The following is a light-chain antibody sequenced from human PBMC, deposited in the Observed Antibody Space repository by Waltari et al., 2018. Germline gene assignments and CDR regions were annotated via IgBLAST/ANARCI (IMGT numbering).Light chain of an antibody. CDR1: RNVDNY. Sequence: EIVLTPSPGTVSLSPGERATLSCRARRNVDNYVAWYQQRPGQTPKLLIYDASSRATGVPARFSGSGSGTDFTLTISGLEPEDFAVYYCQQRSSLLPVTFGGGTKVEIK. J-gene: IGKJ4*01. V-gene: IGKV3-11*01. CDR3: QQRSSLLPVT. CDR2: DAS.